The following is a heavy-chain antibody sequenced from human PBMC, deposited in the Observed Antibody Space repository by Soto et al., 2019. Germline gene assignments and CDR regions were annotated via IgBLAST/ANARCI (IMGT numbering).Heavy chain of an antibody. CDR3: ARDRVESGYPEYFQH. CDR1: GFTFSDYY. V-gene: IGHV3-11*05. Sequence: PGGSLRLSCAASGFTFSDYYMSWIRQAPGKGLEWVSYISSSSSSTNYADSVKGRFTISRDNSKNTLYLQMNSLRAEDTAVYYCARDRVESGYPEYFQHWGQGTLVTVS. D-gene: IGHD3-22*01. CDR2: ISSSSSST. J-gene: IGHJ1*01.